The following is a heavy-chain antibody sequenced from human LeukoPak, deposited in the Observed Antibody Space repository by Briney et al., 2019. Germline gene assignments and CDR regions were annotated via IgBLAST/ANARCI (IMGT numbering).Heavy chain of an antibody. J-gene: IGHJ3*02. D-gene: IGHD4-23*01. CDR1: GFTFSSYA. CDR2: ISGSGGST. CDR3: ATDPPTTVVTGDPSDI. Sequence: GGSLRLSCAASGFTFSSYAMSWVRQAPGKGLEWVSAISGSGGSTYYADSVKGRFTISRDNSKNTLYLQMNSLRAEDTAVYYCATDPPTTVVTGDPSDIWGQGTMVTVSS. V-gene: IGHV3-23*01.